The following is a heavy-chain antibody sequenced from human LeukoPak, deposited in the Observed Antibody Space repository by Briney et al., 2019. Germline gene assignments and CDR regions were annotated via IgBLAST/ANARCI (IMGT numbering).Heavy chain of an antibody. J-gene: IGHJ1*01. CDR1: GYTFTSYG. CDR3: ARDSPRIVVVTPIQH. Sequence: ASVKVSCKASGYTFTSYGICWVRQAPGQGLEWMGWISAYNGNTNYAQKLQGRVTMTTDTSTSTAYMELRSLRSDDTAVYYCARDSPRIVVVTPIQHWGQGTLVTVSS. CDR2: ISAYNGNT. V-gene: IGHV1-18*04. D-gene: IGHD2-21*02.